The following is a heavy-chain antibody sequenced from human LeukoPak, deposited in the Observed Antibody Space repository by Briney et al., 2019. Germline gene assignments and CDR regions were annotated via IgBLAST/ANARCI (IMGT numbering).Heavy chain of an antibody. V-gene: IGHV3-30*02. Sequence: GGSLRLSCAASGFTFSSYGMHWVRQAPGKGLEWVAFIRYDGSNKYYADSVKGRFTISRDNSKNTLYLQMNSLRAEDTAVYYCAKDKVRGIVPAAIPNYFDYWGQGTLVTVSS. D-gene: IGHD2-2*02. CDR3: AKDKVRGIVPAAIPNYFDY. CDR2: IRYDGSNK. J-gene: IGHJ4*02. CDR1: GFTFSSYG.